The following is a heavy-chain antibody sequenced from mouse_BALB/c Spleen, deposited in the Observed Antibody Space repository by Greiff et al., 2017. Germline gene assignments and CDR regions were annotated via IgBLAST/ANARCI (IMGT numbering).Heavy chain of an antibody. CDR1: GFTFSSYT. CDR2: ISNGGGST. CDR3: ARQRDRYDVYWYFDV. Sequence: EVKLVESGGGLVQPGGSLKLSCAASGFTFSSYTMSWVRQTPEKRLEWVAYISNGGGSTYYPDTVKGRFTISRDNAKNTLYLQMSSLKSEDTAMYYCARQRDRYDVYWYFDVWGAGTTVTVSS. D-gene: IGHD2-14*01. V-gene: IGHV5-12-2*01. J-gene: IGHJ1*01.